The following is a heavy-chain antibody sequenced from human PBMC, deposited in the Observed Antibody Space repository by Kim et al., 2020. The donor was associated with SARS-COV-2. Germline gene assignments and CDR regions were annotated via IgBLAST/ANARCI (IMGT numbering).Heavy chain of an antibody. CDR3: SRADGSHYDFWRRDNWFDP. Sequence: SETLSLTCTVSGGSISSYYWRWIRQPPGKGLEWIGDIYYSGSTNYNPSLKSRVTISVDTSKNQFSLKLSSVTAADTAGYYCSRADGSHYDFWRRDNWFDPWGQGTLVTVSS. D-gene: IGHD3-3*01. CDR2: IYYSGST. V-gene: IGHV4-59*01. J-gene: IGHJ5*02. CDR1: GGSISSYY.